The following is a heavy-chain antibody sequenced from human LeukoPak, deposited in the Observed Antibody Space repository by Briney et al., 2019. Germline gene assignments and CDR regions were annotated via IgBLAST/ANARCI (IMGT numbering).Heavy chain of an antibody. CDR1: AFSLNAYN. D-gene: IGHD3-22*01. J-gene: IGHJ1*01. V-gene: IGHV3-21*01. CDR3: ARDRLLYYYDSGPTGHFQH. CDR2: ISYTGTYI. Sequence: GGSLRLSCAASAFSLNAYNMNWVRQAPGKGLEWVSSISYTGTYIYYADSVKGRFMISRDNAKNSLYLQMSSLRADDTAVYYCARDRLLYYYDSGPTGHFQHWGQGTLVTV.